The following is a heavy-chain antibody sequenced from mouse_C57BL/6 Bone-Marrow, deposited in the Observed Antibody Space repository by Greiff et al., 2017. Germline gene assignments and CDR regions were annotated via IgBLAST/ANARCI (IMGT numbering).Heavy chain of an antibody. Sequence: VKLQESGAELARPGASVKLSCKASGYTFTSYGISWVKQRTGQGLEWIGEIYPRSGNTYYNEKFKGKATLTADKSSSTAYMELRSLTSEDSAVYFCARGLYLLWLRRGFDYWGQGTTLTVSS. V-gene: IGHV1-81*01. J-gene: IGHJ2*01. CDR2: IYPRSGNT. CDR3: ARGLYLLWLRRGFDY. D-gene: IGHD2-2*01. CDR1: GYTFTSYG.